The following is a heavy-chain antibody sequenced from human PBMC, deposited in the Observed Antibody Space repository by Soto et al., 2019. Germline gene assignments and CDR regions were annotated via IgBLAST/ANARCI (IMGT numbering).Heavy chain of an antibody. CDR2: INHSGST. CDR1: GGSFSGYY. J-gene: IGHJ4*02. D-gene: IGHD5-12*01. CDR3: ARGGNSGYVW. Sequence: QVQLQQWGAGLLKPSETLSLTCAVYGGSFSGYYWSWIRQPPGKGLEWIGEINHSGSTNYNPSLKIRVTISVATSKNQFSLKLSSVTAADTAVYYCARGGNSGYVWWGQGTLVTVSS. V-gene: IGHV4-34*01.